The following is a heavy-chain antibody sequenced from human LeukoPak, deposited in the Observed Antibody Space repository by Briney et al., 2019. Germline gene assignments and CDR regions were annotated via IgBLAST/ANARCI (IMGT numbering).Heavy chain of an antibody. J-gene: IGHJ4*02. V-gene: IGHV5-51*01. Sequence: AGESLKISCKGSGYSFTSYWIGWVRQMPGKGLEWMGIIYPGDSDTRYSPSFQGQVTISADKSISTAYLQWSSLKASDTAMYYCARLEVPAHIVVVTAIDHWGQGTLVTVSS. D-gene: IGHD2-21*02. CDR2: IYPGDSDT. CDR1: GYSFTSYW. CDR3: ARLEVPAHIVVVTAIDH.